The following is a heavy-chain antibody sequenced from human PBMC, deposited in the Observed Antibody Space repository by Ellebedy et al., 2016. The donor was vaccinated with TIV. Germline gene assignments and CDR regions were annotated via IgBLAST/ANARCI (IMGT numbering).Heavy chain of an antibody. Sequence: GESLKLSCAASGFTLSTHGMSWVRQAPGKGLEWVASIKQDGRVQFYVDSVRGRFTISRDNSKTSTYLQMNSLRAEDTAVYYCARWAYVNSWYHLDYWGQGTLVTVSS. J-gene: IGHJ4*02. D-gene: IGHD1-14*01. V-gene: IGHV3-7*01. CDR1: GFTLSTHG. CDR2: IKQDGRVQ. CDR3: ARWAYVNSWYHLDY.